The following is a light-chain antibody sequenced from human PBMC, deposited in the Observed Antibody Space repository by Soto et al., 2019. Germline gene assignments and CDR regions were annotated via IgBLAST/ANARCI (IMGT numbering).Light chain of an antibody. CDR1: QAISIW. CDR2: AAS. CDR3: QHANSFPLT. Sequence: DIQMTQSPSSVSASVGERVTITCRASQAISIWLAWYQQKPGKAPKLLIYAASTLQSGVPSRFSGSGSVTDFTLTISSLQPEDFAAYYCQHANSFPLTFGGGTKVEMK. V-gene: IGKV1-12*01. J-gene: IGKJ4*01.